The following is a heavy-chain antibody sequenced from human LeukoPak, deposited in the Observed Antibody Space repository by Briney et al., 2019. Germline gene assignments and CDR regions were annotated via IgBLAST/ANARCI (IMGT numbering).Heavy chain of an antibody. CDR3: ARDASNWFDP. Sequence: VASVKVSCKASGYTFTNFIINWVRQAPGQGLEWMGWISAYNGNTNYAQKLQGRVTMTTDTSTSTAYMELRSLRSDDTAVYYCARDASNWFDPWGQGTLVTVSS. CDR2: ISAYNGNT. V-gene: IGHV1-18*01. CDR1: GYTFTNFI. J-gene: IGHJ5*02.